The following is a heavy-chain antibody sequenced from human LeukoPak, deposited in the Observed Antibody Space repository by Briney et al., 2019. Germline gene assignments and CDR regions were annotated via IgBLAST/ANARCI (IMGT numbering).Heavy chain of an antibody. V-gene: IGHV3-30-3*01. CDR2: ISYDGSNK. CDR1: GFTFSSYA. Sequence: GRSLRLSCAASGFTFSSYAMHWVRQAPGKGLEWVAVISYDGSNKYYADSVKGRFTISRDNAKNSLYLQMNSLRAEDTAVYYCARVSITMIVVGPGGMDVWGQGTTVTVSS. J-gene: IGHJ6*02. CDR3: ARVSITMIVVGPGGMDV. D-gene: IGHD3-22*01.